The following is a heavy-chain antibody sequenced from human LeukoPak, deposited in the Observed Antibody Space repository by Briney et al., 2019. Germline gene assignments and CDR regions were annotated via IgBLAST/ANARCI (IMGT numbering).Heavy chain of an antibody. CDR3: AKGGLLVASFDY. J-gene: IGHJ4*02. Sequence: GGSLRLSCAASGFTFSSYDIHWVRQAPGKGLEWVAFIRYDGSNKYYADSVRGRFTISRDNPKNTLYLQMNSLRAEDTALYYCAKGGLLVASFDYWGQGTLVTVSS. D-gene: IGHD5-12*01. V-gene: IGHV3-30*02. CDR1: GFTFSSYD. CDR2: IRYDGSNK.